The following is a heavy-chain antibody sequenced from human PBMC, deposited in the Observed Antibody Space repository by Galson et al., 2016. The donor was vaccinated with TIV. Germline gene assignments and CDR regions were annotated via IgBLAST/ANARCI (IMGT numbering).Heavy chain of an antibody. CDR3: GRVGPFQLVSNGFTAN. CDR2: ISAYNGHT. D-gene: IGHD5-18*01. CDR1: GYTFTSFG. V-gene: IGHV1-18*01. Sequence: SVKVSCKASGYTFTSFGMTWVRQAPGQGLEWVGWISAYNGHTNYAQKFQGRVTMTTDKSTGTAYLELRSLRSDDTAVYFCGRVGPFQLVSNGFTANWGQGTLVTVSA. J-gene: IGHJ4*02.